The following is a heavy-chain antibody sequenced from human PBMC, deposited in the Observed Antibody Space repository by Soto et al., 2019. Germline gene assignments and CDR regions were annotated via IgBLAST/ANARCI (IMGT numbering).Heavy chain of an antibody. Sequence: ASVKVSCKASGGTFSTYAISWVRQAPGQGLEWVGGIIPIFGTANYAQKFQDRVTINADKSTSTAYLDLNSLRYEDTAVYYCATSRIVASGPNWFDPWGQGTLVTVSS. CDR2: IIPIFGTA. D-gene: IGHD3-16*02. CDR3: ATSRIVASGPNWFDP. J-gene: IGHJ5*02. V-gene: IGHV1-69*06. CDR1: GGTFSTYA.